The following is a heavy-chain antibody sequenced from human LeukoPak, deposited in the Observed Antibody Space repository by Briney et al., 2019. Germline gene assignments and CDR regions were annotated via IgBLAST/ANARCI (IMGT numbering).Heavy chain of an antibody. Sequence: PGGSLRLSCAASGFTLTSYGMNWVRQAPGKGLEWVSGVIPSGASTYYADSVKGRFTISRDNSKNTLYLLMNSLRAEDTAVYYCANDLRWGSFDIRGQGTLVTVSS. CDR3: ANDLRWGSFDI. J-gene: IGHJ3*02. V-gene: IGHV3-23*01. CDR1: GFTLTSYG. CDR2: VIPSGAST. D-gene: IGHD1-26*01.